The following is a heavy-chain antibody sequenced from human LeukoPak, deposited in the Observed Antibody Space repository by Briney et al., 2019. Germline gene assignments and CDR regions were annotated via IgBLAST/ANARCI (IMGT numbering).Heavy chain of an antibody. D-gene: IGHD1-1*01. V-gene: IGHV5-51*01. CDR1: GYSYNSYW. CDR2: IYLADSDA. CDR3: ARRGGGSTGGFYFDY. Sequence: GESLKISCKGSGYSYNSYWIGWVRQMPGKGLEWMGIIYLADSDARYSPSFQGQVSFSADRSINTAYLQWSSLKASDTAIYYCARRGGGSTGGFYFDYWGQGSLVTVSS. J-gene: IGHJ4*02.